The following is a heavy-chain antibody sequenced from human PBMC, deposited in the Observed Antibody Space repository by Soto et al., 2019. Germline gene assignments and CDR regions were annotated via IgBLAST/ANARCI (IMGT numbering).Heavy chain of an antibody. J-gene: IGHJ4*02. V-gene: IGHV4-59*01. CDR1: GGSITTYQ. CDR2: IYHSGST. Sequence: SETLSLTCTVSGGSITTYQWSWIRQPPGKGLEWIGYIYHSGSTYYNPSLKSRVTISVDTSKNQLSLKLTSVTAADTAVYYCAGGRQWLAFDYWGQRTLVTVS. CDR3: AGGRQWLAFDY. D-gene: IGHD6-19*01.